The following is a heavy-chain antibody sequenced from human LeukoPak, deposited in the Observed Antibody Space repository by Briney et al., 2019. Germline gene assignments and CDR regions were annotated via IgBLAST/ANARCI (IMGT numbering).Heavy chain of an antibody. CDR3: ARARDYSSSWYYMDV. CDR2: IIPIFGTA. D-gene: IGHD6-13*01. CDR1: GGTFSSYA. J-gene: IGHJ6*03. V-gene: IGHV1-69*05. Sequence: SVKVSCKASGGTFSSYAISWVRQAPGQGLEWMGGIIPIFGTANYAQKFQSRVTITTDESTSTAYMKLSSLRSEDTGVYYCARARDYSSSWYYMDVWGKGTTVTVSS.